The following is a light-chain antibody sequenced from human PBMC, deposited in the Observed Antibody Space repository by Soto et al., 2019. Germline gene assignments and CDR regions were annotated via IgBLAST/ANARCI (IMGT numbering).Light chain of an antibody. V-gene: IGKV3-20*01. CDR2: DAS. CDR3: QQYDNSPIT. Sequence: EVVLTQSPATLSLSPGERATLSCRASQSVSEFLAWYQQKPGQAPRLLIYDASNRATGIPDRFSGTGSETDFTLTISRLEPEDFAVYYCQQYDNSPITFGQGTRLEI. CDR1: QSVSEF. J-gene: IGKJ5*01.